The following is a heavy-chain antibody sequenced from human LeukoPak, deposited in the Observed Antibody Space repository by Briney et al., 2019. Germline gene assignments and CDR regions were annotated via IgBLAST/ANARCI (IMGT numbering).Heavy chain of an antibody. V-gene: IGHV4-59*01. CDR2: IYYSGST. D-gene: IGHD1-26*01. CDR3: AREGGSSFSSFDP. Sequence: PSETLSLTCAVYGGSFSGYYWSWIRQPPGKGLEWIGYIYYSGSTNYNPSLKSRVTISVDTSKNQFSLKLSSVTAADTAVYYCAREGGSSFSSFDPWGQGTLVTVSS. J-gene: IGHJ5*02. CDR1: GGSFSGYY.